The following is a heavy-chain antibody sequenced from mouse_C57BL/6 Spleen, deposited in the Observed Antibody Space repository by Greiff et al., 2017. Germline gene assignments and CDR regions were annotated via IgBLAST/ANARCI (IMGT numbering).Heavy chain of an antibody. Sequence: QVQLKESGAELVKPGASVKISCKASGYAFSSYWMNWVKQRPGKGLEWIGQIYPGDGDTNYNGKFKGKATLTADKSSSTAYMQLSSLTSEDAAVYFCARGGIIYYYGSSLDYWGQGTSVTVSS. V-gene: IGHV1-80*01. CDR3: ARGGIIYYYGSSLDY. CDR2: IYPGDGDT. J-gene: IGHJ4*01. CDR1: GYAFSSYW. D-gene: IGHD1-1*01.